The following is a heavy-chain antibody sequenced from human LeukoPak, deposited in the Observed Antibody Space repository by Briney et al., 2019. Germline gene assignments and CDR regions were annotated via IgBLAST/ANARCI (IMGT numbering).Heavy chain of an antibody. Sequence: PGGSLRLSCAASGSTFSSYWMNWAGQAPGKGLEWVASINHNGNVNYYVDSVKGRFTISRDNAKNSLYLQMSNLRAEDTAVYFCARGGGLDVWGQGATVTVSS. J-gene: IGHJ6*02. CDR1: GSTFSSYW. D-gene: IGHD3-16*01. CDR3: ARGGGLDV. CDR2: INHNGNVN. V-gene: IGHV3-7*03.